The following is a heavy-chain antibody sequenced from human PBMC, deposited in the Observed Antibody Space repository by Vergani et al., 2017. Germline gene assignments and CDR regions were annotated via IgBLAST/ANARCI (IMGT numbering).Heavy chain of an antibody. V-gene: IGHV3-23*03. Sequence: EVQLVESGGGLVQPGGSLRLSCAASGFTFSSYWMHWVRQAPGKGLVWVSVIYSGGSSTYYADSVKGRFTISRDNSKTTLYLQMNSLRAEDTAVYYCAKAGLRPWSGYPQLWAVDAFDIWGQGTMVTVSS. D-gene: IGHD3-3*01. CDR3: AKAGLRPWSGYPQLWAVDAFDI. CDR1: GFTFSSYW. CDR2: IYSGGSST. J-gene: IGHJ3*02.